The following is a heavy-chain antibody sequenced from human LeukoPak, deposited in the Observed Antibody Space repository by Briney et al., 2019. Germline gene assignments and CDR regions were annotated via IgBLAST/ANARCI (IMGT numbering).Heavy chain of an antibody. CDR3: AGLVGRYSSGLYYYYFDY. CDR2: MYLSGTT. J-gene: IGHJ4*02. CDR1: GDSINSLDL. D-gene: IGHD3-22*01. Sequence: SETLSLTCTVSGDSINSLDLWSWVRQSPGKGLEWIGEMYLSGTTHSNPSVKSRVTISIDKSKNQFFLNLSSVTAADTAVYYCAGLVGRYSSGLYYYYFDYWGQGTLVTVSS. V-gene: IGHV4-4*02.